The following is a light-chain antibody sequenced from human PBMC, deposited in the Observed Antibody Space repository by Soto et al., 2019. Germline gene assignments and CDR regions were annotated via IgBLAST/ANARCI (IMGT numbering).Light chain of an antibody. V-gene: IGKV1-5*01. CDR1: QDLSSW. CDR2: HAS. J-gene: IGKJ1*01. CDR3: QQYNSYS. Sequence: DIQMTQSPSSVSASVGDRVTITCRASQDLSSWLAWYQQKPGTAPKLLIYHASTLESGVPSRFSGSGSGTEFTLTISSLQPDDFATYYCQQYNSYSFGQGTKVDIK.